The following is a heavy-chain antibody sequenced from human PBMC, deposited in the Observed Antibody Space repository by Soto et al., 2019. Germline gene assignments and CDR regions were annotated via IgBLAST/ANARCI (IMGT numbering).Heavy chain of an antibody. V-gene: IGHV3-66*01. Sequence: EVHLVESGGGLVQPGGSLRLSCAASGFTVSTYYMNWVRQAPGEGLEWVSVVYSGGTTYYADSVRGRFTISRDNSKNTLFLQMNSLRAEDTAVYYCARGRSAFSDFDYWGQGTLVSVSS. CDR3: ARGRSAFSDFDY. J-gene: IGHJ4*02. CDR2: VYSGGTT. CDR1: GFTVSTYY. D-gene: IGHD3-10*01.